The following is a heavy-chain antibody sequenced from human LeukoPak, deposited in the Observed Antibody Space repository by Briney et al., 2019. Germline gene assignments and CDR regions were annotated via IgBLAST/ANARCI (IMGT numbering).Heavy chain of an antibody. Sequence: GGSLRLSCAASGFTFSSYTMSWVRQAPGKGLEWVSAISGSGGSTYYADSVKGRFTISRDNSKNTLYLQMNSLRDEDTAVYYCAKYQSRLWFGDSNWFDPWGQGTLVTVSS. CDR1: GFTFSSYT. D-gene: IGHD3-10*01. CDR3: AKYQSRLWFGDSNWFDP. CDR2: ISGSGGST. J-gene: IGHJ5*02. V-gene: IGHV3-23*01.